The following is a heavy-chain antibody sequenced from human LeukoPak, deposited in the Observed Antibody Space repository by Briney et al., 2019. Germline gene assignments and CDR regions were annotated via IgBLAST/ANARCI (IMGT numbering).Heavy chain of an antibody. CDR1: GGSISSSSYY. Sequence: SETLSLTCTVSGGSISSSSYYWGWIRQPPGKGLEWIGSIYYSGSTYYNPSLKGRVTISVDTSKNQFSLKLSSVTAADTAVYYCAREGSGSYYLGYWGQGTLVTVSS. J-gene: IGHJ4*02. D-gene: IGHD3-10*01. V-gene: IGHV4-39*02. CDR3: AREGSGSYYLGY. CDR2: IYYSGST.